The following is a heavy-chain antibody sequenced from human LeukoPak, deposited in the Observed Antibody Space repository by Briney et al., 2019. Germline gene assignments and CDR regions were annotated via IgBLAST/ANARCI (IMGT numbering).Heavy chain of an antibody. V-gene: IGHV1-69*13. CDR2: IIPIFGIA. CDR1: GDTFIDYS. J-gene: IGHJ3*02. CDR3: ARTYCGGDCYSPHGAFDI. Sequence: ASVKVSCKASGDTFIDYSISWVRQAPGQGLEWMGGIIPIFGIANYAQKFQGRVTITADESTSTAYMELTSLRSEDTAVYYCARTYCGGDCYSPHGAFDIWGQGTMVTVSS. D-gene: IGHD2-21*02.